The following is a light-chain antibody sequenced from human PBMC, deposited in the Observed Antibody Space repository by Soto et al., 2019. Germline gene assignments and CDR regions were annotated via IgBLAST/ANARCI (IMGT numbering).Light chain of an antibody. J-gene: IGLJ1*01. V-gene: IGLV3-21*02. CDR1: SIGSKS. Sequence: SYELTQPPSVSVAPGQTARITCEGDSIGSKSVHWYQQKPGQAPVLVVYDDSGRPPGIPERSSSSNSGNTASLTLSRVEAGDEADYYCQVWIGTSDHPGVFGPGTKVTVL. CDR2: DDS. CDR3: QVWIGTSDHPGV.